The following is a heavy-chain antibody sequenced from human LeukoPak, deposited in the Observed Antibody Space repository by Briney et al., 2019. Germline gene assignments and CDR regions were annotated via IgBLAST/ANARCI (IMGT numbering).Heavy chain of an antibody. CDR1: GFTFSIYA. J-gene: IGHJ4*02. V-gene: IGHV3-23*01. Sequence: PGGSLRLSCAASGFTFSIYAMSWVRQAPGKGLQWVSSITSSGDGTYYADSVKGRFTISRDNSENMLYLQMNSLRVEDTAVYYCARDVIQPWLLFDYWGQGTLVTVSS. D-gene: IGHD5-18*01. CDR3: ARDVIQPWLLFDY. CDR2: ITSSGDGT.